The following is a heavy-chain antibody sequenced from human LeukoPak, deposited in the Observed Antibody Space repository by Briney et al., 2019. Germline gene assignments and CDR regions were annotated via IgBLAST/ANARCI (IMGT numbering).Heavy chain of an antibody. V-gene: IGHV1-2*02. CDR2: INPKSGVT. D-gene: IGHD3-22*01. CDR1: GYTFTDYY. CDR3: ARALGNYYDSTVYQAY. Sequence: GASLTVSCNPSGYTFTDYYIHWVRQAPGQGLEWMGWINPKSGVTNYAQNFQDRVTLTSDTSISTAYMDLSGLTSGDTAVYYCARALGNYYDSTVYQAYWGQGHLVTVSS. J-gene: IGHJ4*02.